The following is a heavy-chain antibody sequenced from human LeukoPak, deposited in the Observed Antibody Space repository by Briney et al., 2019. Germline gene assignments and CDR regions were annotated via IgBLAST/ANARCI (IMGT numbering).Heavy chain of an antibody. V-gene: IGHV1-18*01. D-gene: IGHD3-22*01. J-gene: IGHJ5*02. Sequence: ASVKVSCKASGYTFTNFGISWVRQAPGQGLEWMGWISAYNGNTDYTQKLQDRVTMTTDSSTNTAYMELRSLRSGDTALYYCARYRLSDSPINWFDPWGQGTLVTVSS. CDR1: GYTFTNFG. CDR3: ARYRLSDSPINWFDP. CDR2: ISAYNGNT.